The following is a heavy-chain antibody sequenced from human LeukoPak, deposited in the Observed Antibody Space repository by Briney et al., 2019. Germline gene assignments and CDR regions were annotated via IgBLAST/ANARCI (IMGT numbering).Heavy chain of an antibody. D-gene: IGHD3-3*01. CDR1: GFTFSSYA. CDR3: AKVTPYYDFWSGYPVYFDY. CDR2: ISGSGGST. V-gene: IGHV3-23*01. J-gene: IGHJ4*02. Sequence: GGSLRLSCAASGFTFSSYAMSWVRQAPGKGPEWVSAISGSGGSTYYADSVKGRFTISRDNSKNTLYLQMNSLSAEDTAVYYCAKVTPYYDFWSGYPVYFDYWGQGTLVTVSS.